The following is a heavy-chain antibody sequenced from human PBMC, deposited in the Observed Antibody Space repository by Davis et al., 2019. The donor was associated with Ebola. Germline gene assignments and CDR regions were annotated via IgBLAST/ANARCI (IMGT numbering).Heavy chain of an antibody. Sequence: SETLSLTCAVYGGSFSGYYWSWIRQPPGKGLEWIGEINHSGSTNYNPSLKSRVTISVDTSKNQFSLKLTSMTAADTAVYYCARAATVITGGWFDPWGQGTLVTVSS. CDR1: GGSFSGYY. D-gene: IGHD4-17*01. V-gene: IGHV4-34*01. CDR2: INHSGST. J-gene: IGHJ5*02. CDR3: ARAATVITGGWFDP.